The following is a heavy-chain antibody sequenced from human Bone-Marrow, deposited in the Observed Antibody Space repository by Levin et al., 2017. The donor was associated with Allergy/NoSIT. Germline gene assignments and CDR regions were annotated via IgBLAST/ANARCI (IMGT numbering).Heavy chain of an antibody. J-gene: IGHJ3*02. CDR2: ISYDGSNK. V-gene: IGHV3-30*04. CDR3: ARGAGVSDAFDI. D-gene: IGHD3-10*01. Sequence: GGSLRLSCAASGFTFSSYAMHWVRQAPGKGLEWVAVISYDGSNKYYADSVKGRFTISRDNSKNTLYLQMNSLRAEDTAVYYCARGAGVSDAFDIWGQGTMVTVSS. CDR1: GFTFSSYA.